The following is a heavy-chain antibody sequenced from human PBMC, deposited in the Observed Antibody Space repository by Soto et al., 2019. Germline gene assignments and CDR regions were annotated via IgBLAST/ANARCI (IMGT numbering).Heavy chain of an antibody. V-gene: IGHV3-74*01. D-gene: IGHD6-19*01. CDR1: GFTFSDHW. J-gene: IGHJ4*02. CDR2: INSDGSAT. CDR3: ARGYSSGPDY. Sequence: EVQLVESGGGLVQPGGSLRLSCAASGFTFSDHWMHWVRQVPGKGLVWVARINSDGSATTYADSVKGRFTISRANARNTLVRQMDSLRAEDTALYYCARGYSSGPDYWGQGTRVTVSS.